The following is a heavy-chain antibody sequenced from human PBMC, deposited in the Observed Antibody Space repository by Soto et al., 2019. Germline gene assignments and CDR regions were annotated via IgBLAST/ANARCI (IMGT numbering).Heavy chain of an antibody. J-gene: IGHJ4*02. CDR3: AKTPVGDIGFHAFDY. Sequence: EVQLLESGGGLVQPGGSLRLSCAASGFTFSSYAMGWVRQAPGKGLEWVSAISGSGGSTYYADSVKGRFTISRDNSKTTLYLQMNSLRAEDTAVYYCAKTPVGDIGFHAFDYWGQGTLVTVSS. CDR1: GFTFSSYA. CDR2: ISGSGGST. V-gene: IGHV3-23*01. D-gene: IGHD2-15*01.